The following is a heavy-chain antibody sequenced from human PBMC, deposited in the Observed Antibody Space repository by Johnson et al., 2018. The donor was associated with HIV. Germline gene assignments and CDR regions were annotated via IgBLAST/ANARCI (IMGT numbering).Heavy chain of an antibody. V-gene: IGHV3-13*01. CDR3: ARTLGFGTEDAFDI. Sequence: VKLVESGGGLVQPGRSLRLSCAASGFTLSSYDIHWVRQATGKGLEWVAAIGTTGDTFYPGSVKGRFTISRENAKNSLYLQMNSLRAGDTAVYYCARTLGFGTEDAFDIWGQGTMVTVSS. J-gene: IGHJ3*02. D-gene: IGHD3-10*01. CDR2: IGTTGDT. CDR1: GFTLSSYD.